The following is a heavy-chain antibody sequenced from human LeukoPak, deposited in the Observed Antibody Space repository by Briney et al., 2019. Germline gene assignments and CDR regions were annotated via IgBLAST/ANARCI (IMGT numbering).Heavy chain of an antibody. J-gene: IGHJ6*04. Sequence: KASQTLSLTCAISGDSVSSNSATWNWIRQSPSRGLEWLGRTYYRSKWYFDYVVSVKSRITMNPDTSKNQFSLQLNSVTPEDAAVYYCARSLEGGLLMDVWGKGTTVTVSS. CDR2: TYYRSKWYF. V-gene: IGHV6-1*01. CDR1: GDSVSSNSAT. D-gene: IGHD2-15*01. CDR3: ARSLEGGLLMDV.